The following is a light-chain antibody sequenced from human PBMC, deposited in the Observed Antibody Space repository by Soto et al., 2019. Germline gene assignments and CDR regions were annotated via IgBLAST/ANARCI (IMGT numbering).Light chain of an antibody. CDR2: DVS. CDR3: SSYASSNTMI. V-gene: IGLV2-14*03. CDR1: SSDVGGYNY. J-gene: IGLJ2*01. Sequence: QSVLTQPASVSGSPGQSITISCTGTSSDVGGYNYVSWYQQHPGKAPKLMIYDVSNRPSGISNRFSGSKSGNTASLTISGLQAEDEADYYCSSYASSNTMILGGGTKLTVL.